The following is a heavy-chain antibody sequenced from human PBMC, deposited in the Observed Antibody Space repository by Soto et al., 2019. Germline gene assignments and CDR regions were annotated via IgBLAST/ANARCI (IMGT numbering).Heavy chain of an antibody. CDR1: GGSISSSS. J-gene: IGHJ4*02. Sequence: PSETLSLTCTVSGGSISSSSWSWIRQPPGRGLEWIGYIYNNGRTDYNPSLKSRVTISVDTSKNHFSLKLSSVTPADTAVYYCARARFCTSTSCYHYFDFWGQGTLVTVLL. CDR3: ARARFCTSTSCYHYFDF. D-gene: IGHD2-2*01. CDR2: IYNNGRT. V-gene: IGHV4-59*01.